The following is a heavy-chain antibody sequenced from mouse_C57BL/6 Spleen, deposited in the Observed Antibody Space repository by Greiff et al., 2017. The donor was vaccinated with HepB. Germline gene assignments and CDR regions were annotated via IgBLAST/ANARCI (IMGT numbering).Heavy chain of an antibody. D-gene: IGHD1-1*01. Sequence: QVQLQQPGAELVKPGASVKTSCKASGYTFTSYWITWVKQRPGQGLEWIGDIYPGSGSTNYNEKFKSKATLTVDTSSSTAYMQLSSLTSEDSAVYYCARKDYYGSSYVGWGTGTTVTVSS. CDR2: IYPGSGST. V-gene: IGHV1-55*01. CDR3: ARKDYYGSSYVG. J-gene: IGHJ1*03. CDR1: GYTFTSYW.